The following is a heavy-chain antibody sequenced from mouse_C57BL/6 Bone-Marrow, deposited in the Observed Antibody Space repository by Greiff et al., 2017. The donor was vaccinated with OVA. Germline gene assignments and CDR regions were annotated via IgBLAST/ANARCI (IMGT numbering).Heavy chain of an antibody. Sequence: EVQLQQSGAELVRPGASVKLSCTASGFNIKDYYMHWVKQRPEQGLEWIGRIDPEDGDTEYAPKFQGKATMTADTSSNTAYLQLSSLTSEDTAVYYCTLYYGNSYYAMDYWGQGTSVTVSS. CDR2: IDPEDGDT. D-gene: IGHD2-1*01. CDR3: TLYYGNSYYAMDY. J-gene: IGHJ4*01. CDR1: GFNIKDYY. V-gene: IGHV14-1*01.